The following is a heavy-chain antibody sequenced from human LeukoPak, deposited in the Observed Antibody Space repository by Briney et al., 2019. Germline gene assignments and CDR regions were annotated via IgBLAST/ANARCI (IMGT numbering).Heavy chain of an antibody. CDR3: ARETYYYGSGTLGY. J-gene: IGHJ4*02. CDR1: GFTFSSYW. Sequence: GGSLRLSCAASGFTFSSYWMSWVRQAPGKGLEWVANIKQDGSEKYYVDSVKGRFTISRDNAKNSLYLQMNSLRAEDTAVYYCARETYYYGSGTLGYWGQGTLVTVSS. CDR2: IKQDGSEK. V-gene: IGHV3-7*01. D-gene: IGHD3-10*01.